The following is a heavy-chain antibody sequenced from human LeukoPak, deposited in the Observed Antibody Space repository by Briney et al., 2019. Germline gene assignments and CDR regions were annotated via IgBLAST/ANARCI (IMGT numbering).Heavy chain of an antibody. J-gene: IGHJ5*02. CDR1: AGSISSYY. CDR3: ARVSDIVVVPAEFDP. D-gene: IGHD2-2*01. V-gene: IGHV4-59*01. CDR2: IYYSGST. Sequence: PSQSLSPTCTVSAGSISSYYWGCIRQPPGEGLEWIGYIYYSGSTNYNTSLKSRVTISVDTSKNQFSLKLSSVTAADTAVYYCARVSDIVVVPAEFDPWGQGTLVTVSS.